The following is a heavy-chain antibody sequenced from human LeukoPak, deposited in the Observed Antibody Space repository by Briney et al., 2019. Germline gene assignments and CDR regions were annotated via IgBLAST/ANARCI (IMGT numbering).Heavy chain of an antibody. CDR3: ARDQFYAFDI. D-gene: IGHD3-3*01. V-gene: IGHV3-48*02. Sequence: GSLRLSCAASGFTFSVCSMNWVRQAPGKGLEWVSYISSSSSTIYYADSVKGRFTISRDNAKNSLYLQMNSLSDDDTAVFYCARDQFYAFDIWGQGTLVTVSS. CDR2: ISSSSSTI. J-gene: IGHJ3*02. CDR1: GFTFSVCS.